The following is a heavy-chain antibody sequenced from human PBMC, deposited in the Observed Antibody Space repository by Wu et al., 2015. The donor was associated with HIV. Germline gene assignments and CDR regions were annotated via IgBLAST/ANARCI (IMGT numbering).Heavy chain of an antibody. Sequence: QVQLVQSGAEVKKPGASVKVSCKASGYTFTSFDINWVRQATGQGLEWMGWMNPRTGNTGYAQKFQGRVTMTRDTSISTANMELSSLRSEDTAVYYCTRGRQYLANAFYYGLDVWAEGTDGHRLL. CDR3: TRGRQYLANAFYYGLDV. D-gene: IGHD2-2*01. CDR2: MNPRTGNT. J-gene: IGHJ6*02. V-gene: IGHV1-8*01. CDR1: GYTFTSFD.